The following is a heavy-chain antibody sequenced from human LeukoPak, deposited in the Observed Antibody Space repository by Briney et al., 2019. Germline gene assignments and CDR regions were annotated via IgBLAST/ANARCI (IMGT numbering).Heavy chain of an antibody. CDR2: VTWNSNNI. CDR3: AKDTFEGIIAFDS. CDR1: GFTFDDYS. J-gene: IGHJ4*02. D-gene: IGHD3-10*01. V-gene: IGHV3-9*01. Sequence: GGSLRLSCAASGFTFDDYSMHWVRQAPGKGLEWVSGVTWNSNNIGYADSVKGRFTISRDNAKNSLYLQMNSLRTEDTALYYCAKDTFEGIIAFDSWGQGTLVTVSS.